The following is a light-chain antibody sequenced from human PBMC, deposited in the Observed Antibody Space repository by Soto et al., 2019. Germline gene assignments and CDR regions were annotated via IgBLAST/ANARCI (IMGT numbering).Light chain of an antibody. V-gene: IGKV1-16*02. Sequence: IRMTQSQSPCLPLVGTGAPITCLASQGNSYYLAWFQHKPGRAPKSLIYASSSLQSGVPSKFSGSGSGTDFTLTISSLQPEDFATYFCQQLNSYPLTFGQGTRLE. CDR1: QGNSYY. J-gene: IGKJ5*01. CDR3: QQLNSYPLT. CDR2: ASS.